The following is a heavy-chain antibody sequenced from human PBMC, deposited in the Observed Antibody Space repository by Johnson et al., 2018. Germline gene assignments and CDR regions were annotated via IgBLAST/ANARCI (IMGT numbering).Heavy chain of an antibody. CDR2: IYYSGST. CDR3: ARGVAHPYYYYGMDV. V-gene: IGHV4-59*01. D-gene: IGHD3-10*01. Sequence: QVQLQESGPGLVKPSETLSLTCTVSGGSITSYYWSWIRQPPGKGLEWIGYIYYSGSTNYNPSLKSRVSISVDTSKNQFSLKLSSVTAAATAVYYCARGVAHPYYYYGMDVWGQGTTVTVAS. CDR1: GGSITSYY. J-gene: IGHJ6*02.